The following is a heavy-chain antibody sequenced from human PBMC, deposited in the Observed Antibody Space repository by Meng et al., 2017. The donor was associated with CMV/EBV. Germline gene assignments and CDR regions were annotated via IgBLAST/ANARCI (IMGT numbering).Heavy chain of an antibody. CDR3: ARDCPSRCSSTSMDV. J-gene: IGHJ6*02. D-gene: IGHD2-2*01. Sequence: GSLRLSCTVSGDSISSSSNFCGWIRQPPGKGLEWIGSIYYSGSTYSNPSLKSRVTMSLDTSKNQFSLKLSSVTAADTAVYYCARDCPSRCSSTSMDVWGQGTTVTVSS. CDR1: GDSISSSSNF. CDR2: IYYSGST. V-gene: IGHV4-39*07.